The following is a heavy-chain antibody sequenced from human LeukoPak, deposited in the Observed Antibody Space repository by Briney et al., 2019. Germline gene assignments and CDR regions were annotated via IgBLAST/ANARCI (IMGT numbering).Heavy chain of an antibody. CDR1: GFTFSSYA. V-gene: IGHV3-20*04. J-gene: IGHJ4*02. CDR3: ARDSFSGSSLDY. CDR2: INWDGGST. Sequence: GGSLRLSCAASGFTFSSYAMSWVRQAPGKGLEWVSSINWDGGSTAYADSVQGRFTISRDNAKNSLHLQMKSLRAEDTALYYCARDSFSGSSLDYWGQGTLVTVSS. D-gene: IGHD1-26*01.